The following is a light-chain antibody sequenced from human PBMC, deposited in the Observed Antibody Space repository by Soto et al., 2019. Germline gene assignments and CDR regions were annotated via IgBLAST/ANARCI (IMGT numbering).Light chain of an antibody. J-gene: IGKJ4*02. Sequence: DLQMTQSPSSISASVGDSVTITCRASKDINNWLAWYQQKPGKAPKLLIYAASGLQSGVPSRFSGSGSGTDFTLTISSLPPEDFATYYCEQANSFPSFGTGTKVEF. CDR2: AAS. CDR3: EQANSFPS. CDR1: KDINNW. V-gene: IGKV1-12*02.